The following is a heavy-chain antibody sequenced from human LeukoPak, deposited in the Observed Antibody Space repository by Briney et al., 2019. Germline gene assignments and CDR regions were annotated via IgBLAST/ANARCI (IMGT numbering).Heavy chain of an antibody. D-gene: IGHD3-16*02. J-gene: IGHJ6*02. V-gene: IGHV1-8*01. CDR1: GYTFTSYD. CDR2: MNPNSGNT. Sequence: ASVKVSCKASGYTFTSYDINWVRQATGQGLEWMGWMNPNSGNTGYGQKFQGRVTMTRNTSISTAYMELSRLRSEDTAVYYCARAGRYDYVWGSYRHHYGMDVWGQGTTVTVSS. CDR3: ARAGRYDYVWGSYRHHYGMDV.